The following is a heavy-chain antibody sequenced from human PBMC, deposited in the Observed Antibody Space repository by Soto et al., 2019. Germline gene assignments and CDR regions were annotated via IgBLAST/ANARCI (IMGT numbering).Heavy chain of an antibody. J-gene: IGHJ6*02. CDR3: ARVRGDIVVVPAATPYSYYGMDV. Sequence: QVQLVQSGAEVKKPGASVKVSCKASGYTFTSYGISWVRQAPGQGLEWMGWISAYNGNTNYAQKLQGRVTMTTDTSTSQAYMELRSLRSDDTAVYYCARVRGDIVVVPAATPYSYYGMDVWGQGTTVTVSS. V-gene: IGHV1-18*01. CDR2: ISAYNGNT. CDR1: GYTFTSYG. D-gene: IGHD2-2*01.